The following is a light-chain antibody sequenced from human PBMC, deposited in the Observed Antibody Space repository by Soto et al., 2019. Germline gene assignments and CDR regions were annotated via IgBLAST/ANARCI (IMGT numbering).Light chain of an antibody. CDR2: GIS. CDR1: QSVNSN. Sequence: EIVMTQSPATLSVSPGERATLSCRASQSVNSNYLAWYQQKPGQATRLLIYGISNRATDTPDRFSGSGSGTEFTLTISSLQPEDCATYYGAQHGQWHITFGQGTRMEIK. V-gene: IGKV3D-15*01. CDR3: AQHGQWHIT. J-gene: IGKJ5*01.